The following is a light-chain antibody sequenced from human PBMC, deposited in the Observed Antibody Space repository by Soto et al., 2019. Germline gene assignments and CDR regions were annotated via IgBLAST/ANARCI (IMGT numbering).Light chain of an antibody. CDR2: DTS. CDR3: LLSYNAARV. Sequence: QAVVTKEPSLTVSPGGTVTLTCGSSTGAVTSNHHPYWFHQKAGQDPRTLIYDTSNKHSWTPARFSGSLLGDKAALTLSGAQPEDEAQYYCLLSYNAARVVGGGTKLTVL. V-gene: IGLV7-46*01. CDR1: TGAVTSNHH. J-gene: IGLJ2*01.